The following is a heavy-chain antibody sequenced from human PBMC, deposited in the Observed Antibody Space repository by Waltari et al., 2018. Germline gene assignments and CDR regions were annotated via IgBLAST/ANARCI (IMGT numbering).Heavy chain of an antibody. V-gene: IGHV3-7*01. CDR2: IHPDGSQK. CDR3: ARLRYHDF. CDR1: GFTFSDYW. J-gene: IGHJ4*02. Sequence: EVQLVESGGGLVQPGGSLRVSCAASGFTFSDYWMTWIRQAPGKGLECVANIHPDGSQKNYLDSVKGRFTISRDNAKGSLSLEMTGLRGEDTAVYYCARLRYHDFWGQGTLVSVSS. D-gene: IGHD3-16*02.